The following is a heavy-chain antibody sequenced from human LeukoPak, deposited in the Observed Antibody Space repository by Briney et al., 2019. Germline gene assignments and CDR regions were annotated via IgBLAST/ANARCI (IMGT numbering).Heavy chain of an antibody. V-gene: IGHV3-30*09. CDR1: GCTFNNFA. J-gene: IGHJ4*02. D-gene: IGHD6-19*01. CDR3: ARDIISVASSGY. CDR2: VSYDGSNK. Sequence: PGGSLRLSCAGSGCTFNNFAMHWVRQAPDKGLEWVAVVSYDGSNKYYADSVQGRFAISRDNSKNTLYLQMNSLRAEDTAIYYCARDIISVASSGYWGQGTLVTVSS.